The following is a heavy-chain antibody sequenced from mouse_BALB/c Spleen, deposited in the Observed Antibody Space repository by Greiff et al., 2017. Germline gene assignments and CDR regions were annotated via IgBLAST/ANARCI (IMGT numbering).Heavy chain of an antibody. J-gene: IGHJ2*01. CDR2: IDPENGDT. CDR3: NACGNYMYYFDY. D-gene: IGHD2-1*01. Sequence: EVQLQQSGAELVRSGASVKLSCTASGFNIKDYYMHWVKQRPEQGLEWIGWIDPENGDTEYAPKFQGKATMTADTSSNTAYLQLSSLTSEDTAVYYCNACGNYMYYFDYWGQGTTLTVSS. CDR1: GFNIKDYY. V-gene: IGHV14-4*02.